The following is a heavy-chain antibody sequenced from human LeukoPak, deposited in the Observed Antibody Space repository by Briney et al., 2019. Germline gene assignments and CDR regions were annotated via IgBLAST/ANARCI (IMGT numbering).Heavy chain of an antibody. V-gene: IGHV4-61*05. D-gene: IGHD3-22*01. CDR1: GGSISSSSYY. Sequence: SETLSLTCTVSGGSISSSSYYWGWIRQPPGKGLEWIGYIYYSGSTNYNPSLKSRVTISVDTSKNQFSLKLSSVTAADTAVYYCASSLYYYDSSGYPYYFDYWGQGTLVTVSS. CDR3: ASSLYYYDSSGYPYYFDY. CDR2: IYYSGST. J-gene: IGHJ4*02.